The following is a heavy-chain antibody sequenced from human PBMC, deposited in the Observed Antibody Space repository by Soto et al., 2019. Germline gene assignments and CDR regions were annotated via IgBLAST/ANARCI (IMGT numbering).Heavy chain of an antibody. Sequence: ASVKVSCKASGFTFTSSAVQWVRQARGQRLEWIGWIVIGSGNTNYAQKFQERVTITRDMSTRTAYMELSSLRSEDTAVYYCAADLTIWEPNYSYYGMDVWGQGTTVTVSS. CDR2: IVIGSGNT. V-gene: IGHV1-58*01. J-gene: IGHJ6*02. CDR3: AADLTIWEPNYSYYGMDV. D-gene: IGHD3-9*01. CDR1: GFTFTSSA.